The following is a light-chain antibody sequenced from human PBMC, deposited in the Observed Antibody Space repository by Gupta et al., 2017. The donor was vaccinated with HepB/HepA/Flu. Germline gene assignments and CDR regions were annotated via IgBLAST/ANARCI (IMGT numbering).Light chain of an antibody. Sequence: QSSLTQPASVSGSPGQSIIISCTGTSSDVGSYNLVSWYQNHPGKAPKLMIYEVSKRPSGVSNPFSGSKSGNTASLTISGLQAEDDADYYCCSYAGSSTWVFGGGTKLTVL. J-gene: IGLJ3*02. V-gene: IGLV2-23*02. CDR1: SSDVGSYNL. CDR3: CSYAGSSTWV. CDR2: EVS.